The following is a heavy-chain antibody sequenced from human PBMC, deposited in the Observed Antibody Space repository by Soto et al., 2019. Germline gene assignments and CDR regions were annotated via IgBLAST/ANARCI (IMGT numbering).Heavy chain of an antibody. J-gene: IGHJ3*01. CDR2: ISWNSGSI. V-gene: IGHV3-9*01. CDR1: GFTFDDYA. CDR3: ARDQLYYNDISGRPLNAFDV. D-gene: IGHD3-22*01. Sequence: HPGGSLRLSCAASGFTFDDYAMHWVRQAPGKGLEWVSGISWNSGSIGYADSVKGRFTISRDNAKNSLYLQMNSLRAEDTAVYYCARDQLYYNDISGRPLNAFDVWGQGTMVTVSS.